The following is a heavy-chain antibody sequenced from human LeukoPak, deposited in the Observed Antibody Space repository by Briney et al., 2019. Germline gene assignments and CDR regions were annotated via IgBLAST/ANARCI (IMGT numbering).Heavy chain of an antibody. CDR2: INGYGSST. Sequence: GGSLRLSCAASGFTFVSYWMHWVRQAPGKGLVWVSRINGYGSSTDFADSVKGRFTISRDNAKNTLYLQMNSLRSEDTAVYYCAAGTYGRTSPYYYYMDVWGKGTTVTVSS. V-gene: IGHV3-74*01. CDR3: AAGTYGRTSPYYYYMDV. CDR1: GFTFVSYW. D-gene: IGHD3-10*01. J-gene: IGHJ6*03.